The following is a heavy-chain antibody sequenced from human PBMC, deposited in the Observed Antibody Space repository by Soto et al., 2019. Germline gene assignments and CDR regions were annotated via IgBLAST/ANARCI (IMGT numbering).Heavy chain of an antibody. Sequence: EVQLVESGGGLVQPGGSLRLSCAASGFTFSTYNMNWVRQAPGKGLEWVSYISRSGTTVYYADSVKGRFTISRDNARNSRYLQMNRLRDEDTAVYYCARDPSPDSSGWYYFDYWGQGTVVTVSS. D-gene: IGHD6-19*01. CDR3: ARDPSPDSSGWYYFDY. CDR2: ISRSGTTV. J-gene: IGHJ4*02. CDR1: GFTFSTYN. V-gene: IGHV3-48*02.